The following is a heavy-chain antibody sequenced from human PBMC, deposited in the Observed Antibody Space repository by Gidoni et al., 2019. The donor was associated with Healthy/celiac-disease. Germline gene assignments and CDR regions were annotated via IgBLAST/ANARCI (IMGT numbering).Heavy chain of an antibody. CDR3: AREWYPLSAMVSGYYYYGMDV. J-gene: IGHJ6*02. V-gene: IGHV3-30-3*01. CDR2: ISYDGSNK. CDR1: GFTFSSYA. Sequence: QVQLVESGGGVVQPGRSLRLSCAASGFTFSSYAMPWVRQAPGKGLEWVAVISYDGSNKYYADSVKGRFTISRDNSKNTLYLQMNSLRAEDTAVYYCAREWYPLSAMVSGYYYYGMDVWGQGTTVTVSS. D-gene: IGHD5-18*01.